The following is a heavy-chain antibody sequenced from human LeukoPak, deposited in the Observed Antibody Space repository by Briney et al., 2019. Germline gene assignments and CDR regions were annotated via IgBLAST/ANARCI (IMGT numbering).Heavy chain of an antibody. J-gene: IGHJ4*02. V-gene: IGHV3-48*03. CDR1: GFTFSSYE. D-gene: IGHD3-10*01. CDR2: ISSSGSTI. CDR3: ARARGVIITWDY. Sequence: GGSLRLSCAVSGFTFSSYEINWVRQAPGKGLEWVSYISSSGSTIYYADSVKGRFTISRDNAKNSLYLQMNSLRAEDTAVYYCARARGVIITWDYWGQGTLVTVSS.